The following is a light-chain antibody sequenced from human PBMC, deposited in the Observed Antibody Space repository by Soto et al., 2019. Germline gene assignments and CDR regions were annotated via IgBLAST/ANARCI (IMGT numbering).Light chain of an antibody. J-gene: IGKJ3*01. CDR1: EDIRNS. Sequence: DIQMTQSPSSLSASVGDRVTITCQANEDIRNSLHLYQQKPGKAPNLLIYDASNVETGVPSRFSGSGFGTDFTFTISSLQPEDVATYYCQQYGDLPVTFGPGTKVDIK. V-gene: IGKV1-33*01. CDR2: DAS. CDR3: QQYGDLPVT.